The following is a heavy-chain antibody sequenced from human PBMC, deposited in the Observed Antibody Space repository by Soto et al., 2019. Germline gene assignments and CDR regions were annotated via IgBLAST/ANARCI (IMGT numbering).Heavy chain of an antibody. V-gene: IGHV1-69*13. CDR2: ILPLFHTT. J-gene: IGHJ1*01. CDR3: ARASPSTSDRLCSRLLGYIPLH. D-gene: IGHD2-2*01. Sequence: GASVKVSCKASRYTFTSYYMHWVRQAPVQGLEWVGGILPLFHTTSYAQKFQGRVTITVDESTGTVYMDISSIRLEDTAVYFFARASPSTSDRLCSRLLGYIPLHWGQG. CDR1: RYTFTSYY.